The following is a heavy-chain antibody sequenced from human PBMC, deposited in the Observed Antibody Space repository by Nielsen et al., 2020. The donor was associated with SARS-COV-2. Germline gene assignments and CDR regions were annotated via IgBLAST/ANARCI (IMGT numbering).Heavy chain of an antibody. Sequence: GGSLRLSCAASGFTFSSYDMHWVRQATGKGLEWVSAIGTAGDTYYPGSVKGRFTIPRENAKNSLYLQMNSLRAGDTAVYYCARDRIAVADSFYYGMDVWGQGTTVTVSS. J-gene: IGHJ6*02. V-gene: IGHV3-13*04. CDR1: GFTFSSYD. CDR3: ARDRIAVADSFYYGMDV. CDR2: IGTAGDT. D-gene: IGHD6-19*01.